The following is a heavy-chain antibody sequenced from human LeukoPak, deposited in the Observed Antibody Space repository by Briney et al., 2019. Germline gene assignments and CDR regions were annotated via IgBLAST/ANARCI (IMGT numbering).Heavy chain of an antibody. J-gene: IGHJ4*02. D-gene: IGHD3-10*01. V-gene: IGHV3-21*05. Sequence: GGSLRLPCAASGFTFSSYSMNWVRQAPGKGLEWVSYISSSSSYIYYADSVKGRFTISRDNAKNSLYLQMNSLRAEDTAVYYCARIPRVRGVIHESDYWGQGTLVTVSS. CDR2: ISSSSSYI. CDR3: ARIPRVRGVIHESDY. CDR1: GFTFSSYS.